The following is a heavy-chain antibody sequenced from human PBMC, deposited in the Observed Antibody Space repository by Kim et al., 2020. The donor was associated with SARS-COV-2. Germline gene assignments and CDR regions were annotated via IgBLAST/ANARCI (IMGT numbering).Heavy chain of an antibody. J-gene: IGHJ4*02. D-gene: IGHD6-13*01. Sequence: GGSLRLSCAASGFTFSSYAMSWVRQAPGKGLEWFSAISGSGGSTYYADSVKGRFTISRDNSKNTLYLQMNSLRAEDTAVYYCAKGFWASSSSWYGYWGQGTLVTVSS. CDR1: GFTFSSYA. CDR2: ISGSGGST. V-gene: IGHV3-23*01. CDR3: AKGFWASSSSWYGY.